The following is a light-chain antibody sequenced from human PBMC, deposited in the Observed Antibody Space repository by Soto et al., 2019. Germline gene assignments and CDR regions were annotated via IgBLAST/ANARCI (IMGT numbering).Light chain of an antibody. J-gene: IGKJ1*01. CDR3: QQYNNYWT. Sequence: DIQMPQSPSTLSASVGDRVTITCRASQSIGRWLAWYQQKPGKAPNLLIYDASSLESGVPSRFSGSGSGTEFTLTISSLQPDDFATYYCQQYNNYWTFGQGTKVEIK. CDR2: DAS. V-gene: IGKV1-5*01. CDR1: QSIGRW.